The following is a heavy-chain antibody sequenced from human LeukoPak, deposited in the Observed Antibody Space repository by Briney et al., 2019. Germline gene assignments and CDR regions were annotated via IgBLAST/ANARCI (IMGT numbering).Heavy chain of an antibody. CDR2: IIPILGIA. CDR1: GGTFSSYA. J-gene: IGHJ5*02. CDR3: ARDTYCSGGSCYSWFDP. V-gene: IGHV1-69*04. D-gene: IGHD2-15*01. Sequence: SVKVSCKASGGTFSSYAILWVREAPGQGLEWMGSIIPILGIANYAQKFQGRVTITAYKSTSTAYMELSSLRSEDTAVYYCARDTYCSGGSCYSWFDPWGQGTLVTVSS.